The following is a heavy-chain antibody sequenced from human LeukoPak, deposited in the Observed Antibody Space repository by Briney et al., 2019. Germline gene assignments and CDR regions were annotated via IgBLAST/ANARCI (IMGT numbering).Heavy chain of an antibody. Sequence: PSETLSLTCTVSGDSYTSPYWSWIRQPPGEGLEWVGSFFSNGKTYYNPSLNSRLIISGDTSKNQLSLTLMSVTAADTAVYYCAREWLGTDQNSAYYFGYWGQGTLVTVSS. CDR1: GDSYTSPY. V-gene: IGHV4-59*11. CDR3: AREWLGTDQNSAYYFGY. D-gene: IGHD6-19*01. J-gene: IGHJ4*02. CDR2: FFSNGKT.